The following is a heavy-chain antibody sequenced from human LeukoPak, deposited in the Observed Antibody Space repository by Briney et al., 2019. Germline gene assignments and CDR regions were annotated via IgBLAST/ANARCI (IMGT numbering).Heavy chain of an antibody. D-gene: IGHD3-16*01. V-gene: IGHV1-2*02. CDR3: VGVTYSSYDDFDY. CDR2: IYPSSGGT. J-gene: IGHJ4*02. Sequence: ASVKVSCKTSGYTFTGHHIHWVRQAPAQGLEWMGWIYPSSGGTQYGQKFKGRVTITRDTSVSTAYMELTRLQFDDTAVYYCVGVTYSSYDDFDYWGQGTLVTVSS. CDR1: GYTFTGHH.